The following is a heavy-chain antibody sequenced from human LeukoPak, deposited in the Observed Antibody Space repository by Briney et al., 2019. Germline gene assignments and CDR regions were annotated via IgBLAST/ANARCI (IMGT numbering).Heavy chain of an antibody. Sequence: GGSLRLSCEASGFTFSSYAMGWVHQAPGKGLEWVSVIYSGGSTYYADSVKGRFTISRDNSKNTLYLQMNSLRAEDTAVYYCARSYSSGWYWAGWFDPWGQGTLVTVSS. CDR1: GFTFSSYA. D-gene: IGHD6-19*01. J-gene: IGHJ5*02. CDR2: IYSGGST. V-gene: IGHV3-53*01. CDR3: ARSYSSGWYWAGWFDP.